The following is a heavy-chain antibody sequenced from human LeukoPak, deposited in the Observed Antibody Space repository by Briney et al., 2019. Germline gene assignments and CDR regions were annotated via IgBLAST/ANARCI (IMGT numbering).Heavy chain of an antibody. V-gene: IGHV3-21*01. Sequence: GGSLRLSCAASGFTFSSYGMHWVRQAPGKGLEWVSSISSSSTYIYYADSVKGRFTISRDNARNSLFLQMNSLRAEDTAVYYCARDKYGDYYFGYWGQGTRVTVSS. D-gene: IGHD4-17*01. J-gene: IGHJ4*02. CDR2: ISSSSTYI. CDR1: GFTFSSYG. CDR3: ARDKYGDYYFGY.